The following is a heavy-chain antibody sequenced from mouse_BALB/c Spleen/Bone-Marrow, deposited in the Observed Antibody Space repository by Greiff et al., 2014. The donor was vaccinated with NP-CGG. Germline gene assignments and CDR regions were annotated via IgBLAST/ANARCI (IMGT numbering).Heavy chain of an antibody. V-gene: IGHV5-17*02. Sequence: DVKLVESGGGLVQPGGSRKLSCAASGFTFSSFGMHWVRQAPEKGLEWVAYISSGSSTIYYADTMKGRFTISRDNPKNTLFLQMISLGSEDTAMYYCTSSGTLGAMDYWGQGTSVTVSS. CDR3: TSSGTLGAMDY. CDR1: GFTFSSFG. D-gene: IGHD3-3*01. J-gene: IGHJ4*01. CDR2: ISSGSSTI.